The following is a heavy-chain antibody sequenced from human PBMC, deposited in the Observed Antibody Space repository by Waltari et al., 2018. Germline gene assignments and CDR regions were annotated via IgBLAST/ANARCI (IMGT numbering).Heavy chain of an antibody. CDR2: ISWNSGSI. Sequence: EVQLVESGGGLVQPGRSLRLSCAASGFTFDDYAMHWVRQAPGKGREWVSGISWNSGSIGYADSVKGRFTISRDNAKNSLYLQMNSLRAEDTALYYCAKGPRVGATDYFDYWGQGTLVTVSS. CDR1: GFTFDDYA. J-gene: IGHJ4*02. CDR3: AKGPRVGATDYFDY. D-gene: IGHD1-26*01. V-gene: IGHV3-9*01.